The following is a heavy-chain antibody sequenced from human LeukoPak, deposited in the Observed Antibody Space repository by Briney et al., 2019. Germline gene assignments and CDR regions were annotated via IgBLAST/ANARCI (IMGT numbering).Heavy chain of an antibody. Sequence: ASVKVSCKASGYTVTSYDINWVRQATGQGLEWMGWMNPNSGNTGYAQKFQGRVTMTRNTSISTAYMALSSLRSEDTAVYYCARVLADYDFWSGSQSRSFDYWGQGTLVTVSS. D-gene: IGHD3-3*01. CDR2: MNPNSGNT. J-gene: IGHJ4*02. CDR1: GYTVTSYD. CDR3: ARVLADYDFWSGSQSRSFDY. V-gene: IGHV1-8*01.